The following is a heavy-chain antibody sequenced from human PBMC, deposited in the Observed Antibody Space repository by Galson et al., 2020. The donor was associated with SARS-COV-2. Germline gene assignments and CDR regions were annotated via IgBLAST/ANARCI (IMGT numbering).Heavy chain of an antibody. CDR3: VRDSRVSMVRGVWDGVDI. CDR1: GGSISSGDYY. V-gene: IGHV4-31*03. J-gene: IGHJ6*02. Sequence: ASETLSLTCTVSGGSISSGDYYWTWIRHHPGKGLEWIGYIYNSGSTHYNPSLKSRVTISVDTSKNQVSLKLSSVTAVDTAVYYCVRDSRVSMVRGVWDGVDIWGQGTTVTVSS. D-gene: IGHD3-10*01. CDR2: IYNSGST.